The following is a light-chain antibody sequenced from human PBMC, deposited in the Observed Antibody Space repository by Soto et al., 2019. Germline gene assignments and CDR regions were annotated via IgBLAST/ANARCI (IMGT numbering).Light chain of an antibody. J-gene: IGKJ1*01. CDR2: AAS. Sequence: DIQMTQSPSSLSASVGDRVTITCRASQSISSYLNWYQQKPGKAPKLLIYAASSLQSGVPSRFSGSGSVTDFTLTISSLQPEDFATYYCQQSYSTLWTLGQGTMVEIK. CDR3: QQSYSTLWT. V-gene: IGKV1-39*01. CDR1: QSISSY.